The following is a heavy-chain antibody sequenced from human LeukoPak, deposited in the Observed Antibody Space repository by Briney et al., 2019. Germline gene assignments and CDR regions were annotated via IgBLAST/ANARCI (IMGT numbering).Heavy chain of an antibody. D-gene: IGHD6-13*01. Sequence: ASVKVSCKASGCTFTGYYMHWVRQAPGQGREWMGWINPNSGGTNYAQKFQGWVTMTRDTSISTAYMELSRLRSDDTAVYYCARGSPANYIAAAEYYFDYWGQGTLVTVSS. CDR1: GCTFTGYY. CDR3: ARGSPANYIAAAEYYFDY. V-gene: IGHV1-2*04. J-gene: IGHJ4*02. CDR2: INPNSGGT.